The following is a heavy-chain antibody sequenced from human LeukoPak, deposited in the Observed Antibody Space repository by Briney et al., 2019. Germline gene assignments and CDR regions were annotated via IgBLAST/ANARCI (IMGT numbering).Heavy chain of an antibody. V-gene: IGHV3-30*02. CDR2: IWYDGSNK. D-gene: IGHD3-10*01. CDR3: AKATMVRGVDISYYYYGMDV. CDR1: GFTFSSYG. Sequence: PGGSLRLSCAASGFTFSSYGMHWVRQAPGKGLVWVAVIWYDGSNKYYADSVKGRFTISRDNSKNTLYLQMNSLRAEDTAVYYCAKATMVRGVDISYYYYGMDVWGQGTTVTVSS. J-gene: IGHJ6*02.